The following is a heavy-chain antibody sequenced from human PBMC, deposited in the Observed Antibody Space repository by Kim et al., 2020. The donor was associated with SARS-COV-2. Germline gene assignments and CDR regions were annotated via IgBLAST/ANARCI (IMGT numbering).Heavy chain of an antibody. Sequence: QKFQGRVTNTADESTSTAYMELSSLRSEDTAVYYCAREDTMVRGVINFDYWGQGTLVTVSS. D-gene: IGHD3-10*01. V-gene: IGHV1-69*01. J-gene: IGHJ4*02. CDR3: AREDTMVRGVINFDY.